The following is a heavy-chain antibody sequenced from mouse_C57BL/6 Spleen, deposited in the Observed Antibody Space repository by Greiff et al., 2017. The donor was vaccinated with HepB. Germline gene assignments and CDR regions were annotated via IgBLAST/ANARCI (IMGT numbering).Heavy chain of an antibody. D-gene: IGHD2-3*01. V-gene: IGHV1-26*01. CDR3: ARAGQWLLRNYAMDY. J-gene: IGHJ4*01. Sequence: EVQLQQSGPELVKPGASVKISCKASGYTFTDYYMNWVKQSHGKSLERIGDINPNNGGTSYNQKFKGKATLTVDKSSSTAYMELRSLTSEDSAVYYCARAGQWLLRNYAMDYWGQGTSVTVSS. CDR2: INPNNGGT. CDR1: GYTFTDYY.